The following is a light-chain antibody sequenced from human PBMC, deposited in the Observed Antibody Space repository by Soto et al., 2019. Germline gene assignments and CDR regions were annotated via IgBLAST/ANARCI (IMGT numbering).Light chain of an antibody. CDR2: EVS. V-gene: IGLV2-14*01. CDR1: SSDVGGYNY. J-gene: IGLJ2*01. CDR3: TSYTRSRNLL. Sequence: QSVLTQPPSASGSPGQSVAISCTGTSSDVGGYNYVSWYQQHPDKAPKLIIFEVSHRPSGVSNRFSGTKSGNTASLTISGLQAEDEADYYCTSYTRSRNLLFGGGTKLTVL.